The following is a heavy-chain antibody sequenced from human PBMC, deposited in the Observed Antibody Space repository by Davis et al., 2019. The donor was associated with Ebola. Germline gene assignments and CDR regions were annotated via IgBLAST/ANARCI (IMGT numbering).Heavy chain of an antibody. CDR2: IHPERLTI. CDR1: GFNFSEYW. V-gene: IGHV3-74*01. CDR3: ARSEYYNGQDV. Sequence: GESLKISCAASGFNFSEYWMHWVREVPGKGLLWVADIHPERLTIRYAESVRGRFTVARDNVRGMLFLQMNSVGPDDTAVYYCARSEYYNGQDVWGQGTRVTVSS. D-gene: IGHD6-6*01. J-gene: IGHJ6*02.